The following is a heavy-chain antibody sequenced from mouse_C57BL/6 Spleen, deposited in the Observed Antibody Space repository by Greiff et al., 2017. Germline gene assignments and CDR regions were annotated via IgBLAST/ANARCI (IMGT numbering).Heavy chain of an antibody. Sequence: QVQLQQSGAELVRPGASVKLSCKASGYTFTDYYINWVKQRPGQGLEWIARIYPGSGNTYYNEKFKGKATLTAEKSSSTAYMQLSSLTSEDSAVYFCARGSSGYPLDYWGQGTTLTVSS. J-gene: IGHJ2*01. D-gene: IGHD3-2*02. CDR1: GYTFTDYY. CDR2: IYPGSGNT. V-gene: IGHV1-76*01. CDR3: ARGSSGYPLDY.